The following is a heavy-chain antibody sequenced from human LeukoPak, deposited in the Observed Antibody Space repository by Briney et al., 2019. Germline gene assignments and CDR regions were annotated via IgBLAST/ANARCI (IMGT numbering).Heavy chain of an antibody. J-gene: IGHJ4*02. CDR3: ARAHYYDSSGYSIAAHFDY. CDR2: INHSGST. D-gene: IGHD3-22*01. Sequence: PSETLSLTCAVYGGSFSGYYWSWIRQPPGKGLERIGEINHSGSTNYNPSLKSRVTISVDTSKNQFSLKLSSVTAADTAVYYCARAHYYDSSGYSIAAHFDYWGQGTLVTVSS. CDR1: GGSFSGYY. V-gene: IGHV4-34*01.